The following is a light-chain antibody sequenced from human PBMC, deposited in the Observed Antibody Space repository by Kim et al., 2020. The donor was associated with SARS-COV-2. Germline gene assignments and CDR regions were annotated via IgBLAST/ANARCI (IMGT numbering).Light chain of an antibody. CDR1: KLENKY. Sequence: SVSQGQTATIICAGNKLENKYSFWYQQKSGQSPVLVIYQDDKRPSGIPERFSGSNSGNTATLTISGTQTIDEADYYCQSWDDTTAVFGGGTQLTV. V-gene: IGLV3-1*01. CDR2: QDD. J-gene: IGLJ2*01. CDR3: QSWDDTTAV.